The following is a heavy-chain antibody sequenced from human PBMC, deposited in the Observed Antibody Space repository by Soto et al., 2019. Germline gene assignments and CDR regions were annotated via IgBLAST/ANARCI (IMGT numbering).Heavy chain of an antibody. V-gene: IGHV3-53*01. CDR1: GVAVSSKY. CDR3: VQTTGWPGFDF. CDR2: IYGGGTT. D-gene: IGHD6-19*01. Sequence: EVQLVESGGVLIQPGGSLRLSCAASGVAVSSKYMTWVRQAPGKGLEWVSVIYGGGTTYYADSVKGRFTISRDTSKNTLDLQMNSLRAEDTAVYYCVQTTGWPGFDFWGQGTLVTVSS. J-gene: IGHJ4*02.